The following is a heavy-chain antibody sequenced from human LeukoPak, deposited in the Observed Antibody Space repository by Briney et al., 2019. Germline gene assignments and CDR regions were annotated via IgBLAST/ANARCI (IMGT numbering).Heavy chain of an antibody. Sequence: SETLSLTCTVSGASISSSYWSWIRQTPGTGLEWIAYLHYSGSTKYNPSLASRVATSVDTANNQFSLKLTSVTAADTAVYYCARGFFDSSGYSNALDIWGQGTMVTVSS. D-gene: IGHD3-22*01. V-gene: IGHV4-59*12. CDR1: GASISSSY. J-gene: IGHJ3*02. CDR2: LHYSGST. CDR3: ARGFFDSSGYSNALDI.